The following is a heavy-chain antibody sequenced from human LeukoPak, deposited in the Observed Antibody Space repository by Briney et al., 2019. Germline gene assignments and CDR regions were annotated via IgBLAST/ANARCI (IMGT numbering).Heavy chain of an antibody. J-gene: IGHJ4*02. CDR3: ARVSYYDSSGGLDY. V-gene: IGHV3-74*01. D-gene: IGHD3-22*01. Sequence: GGSLRRSCAASGFTFSSYWMHWVRQAPGKGLVWVSRINSDGSSTSYADSVKGRFTISRDNAKNTLYLQMNSLRAEDTAVYYCARVSYYDSSGGLDYWGQGTLVTVSS. CDR1: GFTFSSYW. CDR2: INSDGSST.